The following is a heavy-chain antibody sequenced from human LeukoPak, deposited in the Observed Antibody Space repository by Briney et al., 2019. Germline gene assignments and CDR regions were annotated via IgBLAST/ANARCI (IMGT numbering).Heavy chain of an antibody. D-gene: IGHD6-13*01. CDR2: ISGSGTNT. Sequence: GGSLRLSCAASGFTFSSYAMSWVRQAPGKGLEWVSTISGSGTNTYYADSVKGRFAISRDNSKNPLYLQMNSLRGEDTAVYYCARGQPPSYYDMDVWGQGTTVTVSS. CDR1: GFTFSSYA. CDR3: ARGQPPSYYDMDV. V-gene: IGHV3-23*01. J-gene: IGHJ6*02.